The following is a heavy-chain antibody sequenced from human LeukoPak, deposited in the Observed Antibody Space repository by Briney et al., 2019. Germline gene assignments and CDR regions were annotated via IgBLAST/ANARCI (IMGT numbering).Heavy chain of an antibody. CDR1: GFTFSSYG. D-gene: IGHD6-13*01. J-gene: IGHJ4*02. CDR2: ISYDGSNK. CDR3: ASGPYSSSYFAS. V-gene: IGHV3-30*03. Sequence: GGSPRLSCAASGFTFSSYGMHWVRQAPGKGLEWVAVISYDGSNKYYADSVKGRFTISRDNSKDTLHLQMNILRPEDTALYYCASGPYSSSYFASWGQGTMVTVSS.